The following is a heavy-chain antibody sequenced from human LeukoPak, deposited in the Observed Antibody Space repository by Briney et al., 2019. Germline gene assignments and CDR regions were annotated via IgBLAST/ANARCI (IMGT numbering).Heavy chain of an antibody. D-gene: IGHD4-17*01. CDR2: IRSKVSGGTA. J-gene: IGHJ4*02. CDR3: TRDANYGDYSFDY. Sequence: GGSLRLSCAASGFTFGSYAMSWVRQAPGKGLEWVGFIRSKVSGGTAEYAASVKGRFTISRDDSDRIAYLQMNFLKTEDTALYYCTRDANYGDYSFDYWGPGTMVTVSS. CDR1: GFTFGSYA. V-gene: IGHV3-49*04.